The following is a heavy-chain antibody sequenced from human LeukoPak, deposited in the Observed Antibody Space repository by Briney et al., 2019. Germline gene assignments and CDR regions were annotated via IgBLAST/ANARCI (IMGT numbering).Heavy chain of an antibody. CDR3: ARYYYGSGAPSFEY. V-gene: IGHV4-59*01. J-gene: IGHJ4*02. D-gene: IGHD3-10*01. Sequence: SETLSLTCTVSGGSISSYYWSWIRQPPGKGLEWIGYIYYSGSTNYNPSLKSRVTISVDTSKNQFSLKLSSVTAADTAVYYCARYYYGSGAPSFEYWGQGTLVTVSS. CDR2: IYYSGST. CDR1: GGSISSYY.